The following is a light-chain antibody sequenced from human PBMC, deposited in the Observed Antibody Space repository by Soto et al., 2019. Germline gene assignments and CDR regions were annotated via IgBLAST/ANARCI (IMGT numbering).Light chain of an antibody. CDR2: DAS. CDR1: QRLSTW. CDR3: QQDDSYWT. Sequence: DIQMTQSPSTLSAPVGDRVTITCRPSQRLSTWLAWYQQKPGKAPKVLIYDASSLESGVPSRFSGSGSGTEFTLTISGLQSDDFATYYCQQDDSYWTFGQGTKVDIK. V-gene: IGKV1-5*01. J-gene: IGKJ1*01.